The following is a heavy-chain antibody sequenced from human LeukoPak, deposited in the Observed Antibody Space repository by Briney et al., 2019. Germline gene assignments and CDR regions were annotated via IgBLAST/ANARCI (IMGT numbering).Heavy chain of an antibody. CDR1: GYSISSGYY. CDR2: IYHSGST. J-gene: IGHJ4*02. CDR3: ARDPDGGPDY. D-gene: IGHD3-16*01. Sequence: SETLSLTSPVPGYSISSGYYWGWIRRPPGKGLEWIGSIYHSGSTYYNPSLKSRVTISVDTSKNQFSLKLSSVTAADTAVYYCARDPDGGPDYWGQGTLVTVSS. V-gene: IGHV4-38-2*02.